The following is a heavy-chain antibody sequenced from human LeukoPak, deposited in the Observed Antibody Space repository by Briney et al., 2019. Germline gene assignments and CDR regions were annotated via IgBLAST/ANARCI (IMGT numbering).Heavy chain of an antibody. Sequence: GRSLRLSCAASGFTFSSYSMNWVRQAPGKGLEWVSSISSSSSYIYYADSVKGRFTISRDNAKNSLYLQMNSLRAEDTAVYYCAREVWNYYDSSGYALDYWGQGTLVTVSS. CDR1: GFTFSSYS. CDR3: AREVWNYYDSSGYALDY. V-gene: IGHV3-21*01. J-gene: IGHJ4*02. D-gene: IGHD3-22*01. CDR2: ISSSSSYI.